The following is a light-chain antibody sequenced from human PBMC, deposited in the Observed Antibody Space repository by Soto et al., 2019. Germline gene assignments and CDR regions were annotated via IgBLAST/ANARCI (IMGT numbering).Light chain of an antibody. Sequence: ENVLTQSPVTLSLSPGERATLSCRASQSVKSYLAWYQQKPGQAPRLIIYDATNRAASIPARFSGSGSGTDFTLTISSLDPEDFAVYYCQSRSSWPPVLTFGGGTKVEIK. CDR3: QSRSSWPPVLT. J-gene: IGKJ4*01. CDR2: DAT. V-gene: IGKV3-11*01. CDR1: QSVKSY.